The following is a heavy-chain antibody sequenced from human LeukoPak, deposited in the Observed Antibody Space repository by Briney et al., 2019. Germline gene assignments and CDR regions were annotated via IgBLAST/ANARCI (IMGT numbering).Heavy chain of an antibody. J-gene: IGHJ4*02. CDR3: ASLVAFMIRGVVVGYFFDF. D-gene: IGHD3-10*01. CDR1: GGSITNNNYY. CDR2: MFYSGST. Sequence: PSETLSLTCTVSGGSITNNNYYWGWIRQPPGKGLEWIGSMFYSGSTYYNPSLKRRVTMSVDTSKNHFSLKLTSVTAADTAVYYCASLVAFMIRGVVVGYFFDFWGPGTLVTVSS. V-gene: IGHV4-39*02.